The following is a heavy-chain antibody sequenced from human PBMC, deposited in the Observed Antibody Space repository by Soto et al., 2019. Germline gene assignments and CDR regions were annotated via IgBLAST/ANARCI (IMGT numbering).Heavy chain of an antibody. V-gene: IGHV4-39*07. CDR1: GGSISSSSYY. CDR2: IYYSGST. J-gene: IGHJ3*02. CDR3: ASRSRCYDFWSGYYKGAGTDAFDI. Sequence: PSETLSLTCTVSGGSISSSSYYWGWIRQPPGKGLEWIGSIYYSGSTNYNPSLKSRVTISADTSKNQFSLKLSSVTAADTAVYYCASRSRCYDFWSGYYKGAGTDAFDIWGQGTMVTVSS. D-gene: IGHD3-3*01.